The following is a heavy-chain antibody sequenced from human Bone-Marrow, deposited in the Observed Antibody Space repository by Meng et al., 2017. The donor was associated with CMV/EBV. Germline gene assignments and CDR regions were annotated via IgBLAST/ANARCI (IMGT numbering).Heavy chain of an antibody. CDR2: IRYDGSNK. J-gene: IGHJ6*02. D-gene: IGHD1-26*01. Sequence: GGSLRLSCAASGVTFSSYGMHWVRQAPGKGLEWVAFIRYDGSNKYYADSVKGRFTISRDNSKNTLYLQMNSLRAEDTAVYYCAKEGIVGATTGRGYYGMDVWGQGTTVTVSS. CDR1: GVTFSSYG. V-gene: IGHV3-30*02. CDR3: AKEGIVGATTGRGYYGMDV.